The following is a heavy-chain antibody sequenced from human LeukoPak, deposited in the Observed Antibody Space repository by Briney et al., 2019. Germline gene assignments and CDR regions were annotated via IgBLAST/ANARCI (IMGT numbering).Heavy chain of an antibody. Sequence: SETLSLTCTVSGYSISSGYYWGWIRQPPGKGLEWIGSIYHSGSTYYNPSLKSRVTISVDTSKNQFPLKLSSVTAADTAVYYCARPVVPAAMYYFDYWGQGTLVTVSS. D-gene: IGHD2-2*01. CDR2: IYHSGST. CDR3: ARPVVPAAMYYFDY. V-gene: IGHV4-38-2*02. J-gene: IGHJ4*02. CDR1: GYSISSGYY.